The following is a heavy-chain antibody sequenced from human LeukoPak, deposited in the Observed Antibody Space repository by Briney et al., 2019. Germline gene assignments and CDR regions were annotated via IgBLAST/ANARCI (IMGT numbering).Heavy chain of an antibody. V-gene: IGHV4-39*07. CDR3: ARDRRPYYFDY. CDR2: IYYSGST. CDR1: GGSINSSSYY. Sequence: SETLSLTCTVSGGSINSSSYYWGWIRQPPGKGLEWIGSIYYSGSTYYNPSLKSRVTISVDTSKNQFSLKLSSVTAADTAVYYCARDRRPYYFDYWGQGTLVTVSS. J-gene: IGHJ4*02.